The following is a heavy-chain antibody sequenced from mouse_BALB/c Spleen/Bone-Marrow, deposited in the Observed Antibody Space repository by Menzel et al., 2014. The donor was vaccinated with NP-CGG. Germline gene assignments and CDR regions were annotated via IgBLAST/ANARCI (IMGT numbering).Heavy chain of an antibody. J-gene: IGHJ4*01. CDR2: IYPGSGGT. CDR1: GYTFTSYW. V-gene: IGHV1S22*01. CDR3: RSYDYTMDY. D-gene: IGHD1-1*01. Sequence: LQQPGSELVRPGASVKLSCKASGYTFTSYWMHWVKQRPGQGLEWIGNIYPGSGGTNYDEKFKSKATLTVDTSSSTACMQLSSLTSEDSAVYYCRSYDYTMDYWGQGTSVTVSS.